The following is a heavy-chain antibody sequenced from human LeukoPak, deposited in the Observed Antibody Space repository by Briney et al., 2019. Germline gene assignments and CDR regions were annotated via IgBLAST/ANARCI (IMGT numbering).Heavy chain of an antibody. Sequence: GASVKVSCKVSGYTLTELSMHWVRQAPGKGLEWMGGFDPEDGETIYAQKFQGRVTITEDTSTDTAYMELSSLRSEDTAVYYCATLPSAAIPGYYYYYYMDVWGKGTTVTVSS. J-gene: IGHJ6*03. V-gene: IGHV1-24*01. CDR1: GYTLTELS. CDR3: ATLPSAAIPGYYYYYYMDV. CDR2: FDPEDGET. D-gene: IGHD2-2*02.